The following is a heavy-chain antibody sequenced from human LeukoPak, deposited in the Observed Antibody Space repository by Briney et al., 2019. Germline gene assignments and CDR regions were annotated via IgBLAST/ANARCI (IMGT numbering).Heavy chain of an antibody. CDR3: ARGPVTYARPPLDY. Sequence: AASVKVSCKASGYTFTSYDINWVRQATGQGLEWMGWMNPNSGNTGYAQKFQGRVTMTRNTSISTAYMELSSLRSEDTAVYYCARGPVTYARPPLDYWGQGTLVTVSS. CDR1: GYTFTSYD. J-gene: IGHJ4*02. D-gene: IGHD4-11*01. V-gene: IGHV1-8*01. CDR2: MNPNSGNT.